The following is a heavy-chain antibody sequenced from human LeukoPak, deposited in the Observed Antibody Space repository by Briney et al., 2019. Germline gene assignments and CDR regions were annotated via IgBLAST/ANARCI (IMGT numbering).Heavy chain of an antibody. V-gene: IGHV4-4*02. Sequence: SETLSVTCAVSGGSISSSHFWSWVRQPPGKGLEWIGEIYHSGSTNYNPSLKSRVTISVDKSKNQFSLRLTSMTAADTAVYYCARSLIPMDVWGKGTTVTVSS. CDR3: ARSLIPMDV. J-gene: IGHJ6*03. CDR2: IYHSGST. D-gene: IGHD2-2*02. CDR1: GGSISSSHF.